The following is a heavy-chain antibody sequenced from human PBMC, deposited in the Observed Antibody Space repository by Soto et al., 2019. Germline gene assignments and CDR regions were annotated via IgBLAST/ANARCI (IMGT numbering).Heavy chain of an antibody. CDR3: ARVFPYYYDSSGYYYVPRYYYYYGMDV. V-gene: IGHV4-61*01. J-gene: IGHJ6*02. Sequence: SETLSLTCTVSGGSVSSGSYCWSWIRQPPGKGLEWIGYIYYSGSTNYNPSLKSRVTISVDTSKNQFSLKLSSVTAADTAVYYCARVFPYYYDSSGYYYVPRYYYYYGMDVWGQGTTVTVSS. CDR1: GGSVSSGSYC. CDR2: IYYSGST. D-gene: IGHD3-22*01.